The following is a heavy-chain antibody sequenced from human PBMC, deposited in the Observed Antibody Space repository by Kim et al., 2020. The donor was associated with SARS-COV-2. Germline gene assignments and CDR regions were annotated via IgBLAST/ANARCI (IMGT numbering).Heavy chain of an antibody. Sequence: GSAVRYAGSVSGRFRISRDKAKKSLSLQMNSLTPEDTAVYYCVREPANWGQGTLVTVSS. CDR3: VREPAN. J-gene: IGHJ4*02. V-gene: IGHV3-11*01. CDR2: GSAV.